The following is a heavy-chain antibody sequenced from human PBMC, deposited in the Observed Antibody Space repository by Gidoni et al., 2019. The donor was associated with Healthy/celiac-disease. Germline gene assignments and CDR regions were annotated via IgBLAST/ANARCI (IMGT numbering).Heavy chain of an antibody. J-gene: IGHJ4*02. CDR1: GGTFSSYA. V-gene: IGHV1-69*01. CDR2: IIPIFGTA. Sequence: QVQLVQSGAEVKKPGSSVKVSCTASGGTFSSYAISWVRQAPGQGLEWMGGIIPIFGTANYAQKFQGRVTITADESTSTAYMELSSLRSEDTAVYYCARGVKDTAMVGWSFDYWGQGTLVTVSS. CDR3: ARGVKDTAMVGWSFDY. D-gene: IGHD5-18*01.